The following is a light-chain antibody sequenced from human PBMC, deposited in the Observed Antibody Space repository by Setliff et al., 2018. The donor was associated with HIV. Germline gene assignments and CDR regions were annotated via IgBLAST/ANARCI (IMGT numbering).Light chain of an antibody. CDR1: SSDVGGYNY. Sequence: QSALTQPASVSGSPGQSITISCTGTSSDVGGYNYVSWYQQHPGKAPKLVIYEVSNRPSGVSNRFSGSKSGSAASLTISGLQAEDEADYYCSSFTSSSTYVFGTGTKGTVL. CDR2: EVS. CDR3: SSFTSSSTYV. V-gene: IGLV2-14*01. J-gene: IGLJ1*01.